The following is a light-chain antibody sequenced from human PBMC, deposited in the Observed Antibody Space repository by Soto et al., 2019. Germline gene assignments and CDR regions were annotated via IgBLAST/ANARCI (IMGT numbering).Light chain of an antibody. Sequence: DIQMTQSPSSLSASVGDRVTITCRASQSISSYLNWYQQKPGKAPKLLIYAASSLQSGVPSRFSGSASGTEFTLTISNLESDDFATYYCQQCNSYSWTFGQGTKVDI. CDR3: QQCNSYSWT. CDR1: QSISSY. J-gene: IGKJ1*01. CDR2: AAS. V-gene: IGKV1-39*01.